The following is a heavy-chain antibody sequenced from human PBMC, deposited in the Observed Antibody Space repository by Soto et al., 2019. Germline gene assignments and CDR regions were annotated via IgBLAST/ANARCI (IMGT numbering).Heavy chain of an antibody. CDR2: IYWDDDK. J-gene: IGHJ4*02. CDR1: GFSLTTSGVG. V-gene: IGHV2-5*02. Sequence: QITLNESGPTVVKPAEPLTLTCTFSGFSLTTSGVGVGWIRQSPGKAPEWLALIYWDDDKRYSASLQSRLTTTKDTSKNQVVLTMASVDPADTATYYCAHRILRTVFGLVTTTAIYFDFWGQGTPVVVSS. CDR3: AHRILRTVFGLVTTTAIYFDF. D-gene: IGHD3-3*01.